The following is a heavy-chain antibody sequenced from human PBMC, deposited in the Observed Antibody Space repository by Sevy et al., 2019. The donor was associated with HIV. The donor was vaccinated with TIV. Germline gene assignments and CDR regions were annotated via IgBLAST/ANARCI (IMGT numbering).Heavy chain of an antibody. Sequence: GGSLRLSCAASGFTFSEYWMSWVRQAPGKGLEWVANIKPDGSDKYYVGSLKGRFTIYRDNAKNSLYLEMNNLGAEDTAVYYCARVIDYGELGNWFDPWGQGTLVTVSS. CDR1: GFTFSEYW. CDR2: IKPDGSDK. J-gene: IGHJ5*02. CDR3: ARVIDYGELGNWFDP. D-gene: IGHD4-17*01. V-gene: IGHV3-7*01.